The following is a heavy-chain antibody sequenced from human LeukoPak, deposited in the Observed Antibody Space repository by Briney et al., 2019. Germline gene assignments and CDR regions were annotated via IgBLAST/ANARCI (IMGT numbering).Heavy chain of an antibody. CDR1: GGSFSGYY. J-gene: IGHJ3*01. Sequence: SETLSLTCAVYGGSFSGYYWSWIRQPPGKGLEWIGEINHSGSTNYNPSLKSRVTISVDTSKNQFSLKLSSVTAADTAVYYCAGDVMSTALDAFDVWGQGTVVTVSS. CDR3: AGDVMSTALDAFDV. V-gene: IGHV4-34*01. D-gene: IGHD1-1*01. CDR2: INHSGST.